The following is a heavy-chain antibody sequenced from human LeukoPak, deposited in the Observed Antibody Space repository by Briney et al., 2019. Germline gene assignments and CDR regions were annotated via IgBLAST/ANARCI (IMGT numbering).Heavy chain of an antibody. CDR1: GFTFSSYA. J-gene: IGHJ5*02. V-gene: IGHV3-23*01. Sequence: PGGSLRLSCAASGFTFSSYAMTWVRQAPGKGLQWVSAVSGSGAHTYYADSVKGRFTISRDNSRDTLYLQMNSLRAEDTAVYYCARDLGQYYDTSDNWFDPWGQGTLVTVSS. CDR3: ARDLGQYYDTSDNWFDP. D-gene: IGHD3-22*01. CDR2: VSGSGAHT.